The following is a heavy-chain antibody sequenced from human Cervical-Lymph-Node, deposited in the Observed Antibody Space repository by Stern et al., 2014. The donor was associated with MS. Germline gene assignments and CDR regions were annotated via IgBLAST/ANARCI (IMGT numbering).Heavy chain of an antibody. D-gene: IGHD1-26*01. V-gene: IGHV1-46*01. CDR2: INPSGGST. CDR3: ASPSPDGSYYTKDYYYYYGMDV. J-gene: IGHJ6*02. Sequence: QVQLVESGAEVKKPGASVKVSCKASGYTFTSYYMHWVRQAPGQGLEWMGIINPSGGSTSYAKKFQGRVTMTRDTSTSTVYMELSSLRSEDTAVYYCASPSPDGSYYTKDYYYYYGMDVWGQGTTVTVSS. CDR1: GYTFTSYY.